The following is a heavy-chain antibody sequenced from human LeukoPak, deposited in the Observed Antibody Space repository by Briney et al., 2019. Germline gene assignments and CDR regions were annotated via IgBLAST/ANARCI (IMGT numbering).Heavy chain of an antibody. D-gene: IGHD5-18*01. CDR3: ARSYFGYSYGYLDY. CDR2: IYYSGST. CDR1: GGSISSYY. J-gene: IGHJ4*02. Sequence: SETLSLTCTVSGGSISSYYWSWIRQPPGKGLEWIGYIYYSGSTNYNPSLKSRVTISVDTSKNQFSLRLSSVTAADTAVYYCARSYFGYSYGYLDYWGQGTLVIVSS. V-gene: IGHV4-59*01.